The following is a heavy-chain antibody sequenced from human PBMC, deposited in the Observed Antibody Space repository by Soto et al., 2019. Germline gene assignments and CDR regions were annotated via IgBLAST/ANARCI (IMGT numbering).Heavy chain of an antibody. CDR1: GGSISSSSYY. J-gene: IGHJ4*02. CDR3: ARINKGYGTDS. D-gene: IGHD5-18*01. V-gene: IGHV4-39*01. CDR2: IDYTGNT. Sequence: PSETLSLTCTVSGGSISSSSYYWGCIRQPPGKGLEWIASIDYTGNTFSNPSLTSRVTISVDTSKNQFSLKVTSVTAADTAVYYCARINKGYGTDSWGQGTLVTVSS.